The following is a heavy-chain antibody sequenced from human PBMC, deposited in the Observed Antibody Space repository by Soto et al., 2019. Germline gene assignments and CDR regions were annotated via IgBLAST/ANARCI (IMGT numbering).Heavy chain of an antibody. J-gene: IGHJ3*02. CDR3: ASGQQIRMADI. CDR2: ISGNSLAT. CDR1: GFTFSDYY. Sequence: QVQLVESGGGLVKPGGSLRLSCAASGFTFSDYYASWIRQAPGKGLEWVSYISGNSLATNYADPVKGRFTISRDNADNSLHLQMNSLRVEDTAMYYCASGQQIRMADIWGQGTMDTVSS. D-gene: IGHD6-13*01. V-gene: IGHV3-11*05.